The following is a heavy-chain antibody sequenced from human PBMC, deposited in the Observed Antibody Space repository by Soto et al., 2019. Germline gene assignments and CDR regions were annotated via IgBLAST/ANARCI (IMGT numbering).Heavy chain of an antibody. D-gene: IGHD6-19*01. CDR3: AIAVAGATAIAY. J-gene: IGHJ4*02. Sequence: EVQLVESGGCLVQPGESLRLSCVVSGFTISSYWMHWVRQAPGKGLVWVSRINGDGSSTNYADSVKGRFTISRDNAKNTLYLHMNTLRAEDTAVYYCAIAVAGATAIAYWGQGKQVTVAS. V-gene: IGHV3-74*01. CDR1: GFTISSYW. CDR2: INGDGSST.